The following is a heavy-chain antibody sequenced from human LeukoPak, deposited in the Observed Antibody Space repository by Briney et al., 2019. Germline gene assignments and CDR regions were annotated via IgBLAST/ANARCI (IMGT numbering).Heavy chain of an antibody. CDR3: ARGPNYVWGSYQYFDY. Sequence: SGTLSLTCAVSGGSISSGDYYWSWIRQPPGKGLEWIGYIYFSGSTYYNPSLKSRVTISVDTSKNQFSLKLSSVTAADTAVYYCARGPNYVWGSYQYFDYWGQGTLVTVSS. CDR1: GGSISSGDYY. CDR2: IYFSGST. V-gene: IGHV4-30-4*01. D-gene: IGHD3-16*02. J-gene: IGHJ4*02.